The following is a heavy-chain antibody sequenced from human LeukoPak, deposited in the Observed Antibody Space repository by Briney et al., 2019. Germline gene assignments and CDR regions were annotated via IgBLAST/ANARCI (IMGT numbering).Heavy chain of an antibody. V-gene: IGHV3-9*01. CDR2: ISWNSGSI. Sequence: GGSLRLSCAASGFTFDDYAMHWVRQAPGKGLEWVSGISWNSGSIGYADSVKGRFTISRDNSKNTLYLQMNSLRAEDTAVYYCAKDSSITFGGVIVLDYWGQGTLVTVSS. D-gene: IGHD3-16*02. CDR1: GFTFDDYA. CDR3: AKDSSITFGGVIVLDY. J-gene: IGHJ4*02.